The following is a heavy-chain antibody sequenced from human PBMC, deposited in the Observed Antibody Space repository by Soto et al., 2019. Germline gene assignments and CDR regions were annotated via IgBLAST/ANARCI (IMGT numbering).Heavy chain of an antibody. CDR3: ARVSRYCSSTRCSHDAFDI. D-gene: IGHD2-2*01. J-gene: IGHJ3*02. Sequence: ASVKVSCKASGYTFTGYYMHWVRQAPGQGLEWMGWINPNSGGTNYAQKFQGWVTMTRDTSISTAYMELSRLRSDDTAVYYCARVSRYCSSTRCSHDAFDIWGQGTMVTVSS. CDR2: INPNSGGT. V-gene: IGHV1-2*04. CDR1: GYTFTGYY.